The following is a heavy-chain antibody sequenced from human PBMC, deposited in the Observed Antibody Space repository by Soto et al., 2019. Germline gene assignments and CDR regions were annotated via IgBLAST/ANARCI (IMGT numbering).Heavy chain of an antibody. CDR2: IYHSGST. J-gene: IGHJ4*02. CDR3: ARGSGYLDY. Sequence: SETLSLTCAVSGGSISSGGYSWSWIRQPPGKGLEWIGYIYHSGSTYYNPSLKSRVTISVDRSKNQFSLKLSSVTAADTAVYYCARGSGYLDYWGQGTLVTVSS. V-gene: IGHV4-30-2*01. D-gene: IGHD3-22*01. CDR1: GGSISSGGYS.